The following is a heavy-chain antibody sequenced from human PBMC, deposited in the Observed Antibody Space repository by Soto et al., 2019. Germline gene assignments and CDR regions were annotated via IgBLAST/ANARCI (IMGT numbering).Heavy chain of an antibody. Sequence: GGSLRLSCAASGFTFSSYAMSWVRQAPGKGLEWVSAISGSGGSTYYADSVKGRFTISRDNSKNKLNLQMNSLRAEDTAVYYCARVTIFGWFDPWGQGTLVTVSS. CDR2: ISGSGGST. V-gene: IGHV3-23*01. D-gene: IGHD3-3*01. J-gene: IGHJ5*02. CDR1: GFTFSSYA. CDR3: ARVTIFGWFDP.